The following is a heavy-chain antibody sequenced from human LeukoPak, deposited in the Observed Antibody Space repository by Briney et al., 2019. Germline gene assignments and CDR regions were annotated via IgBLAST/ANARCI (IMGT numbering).Heavy chain of an antibody. CDR3: ARGPGEGLFDY. Sequence: GGSLRLSCTVSEFTSDNYGVSWVRQAPGKGLGWVAGINWNAGSTSYADSVKGRFTISRDSAKNSVFLQMNSLRAEDTALYYCARGPGEGLFDYWGQGTLVTVSS. V-gene: IGHV3-20*04. J-gene: IGHJ4*02. CDR2: INWNAGST. D-gene: IGHD3-16*01. CDR1: EFTSDNYG.